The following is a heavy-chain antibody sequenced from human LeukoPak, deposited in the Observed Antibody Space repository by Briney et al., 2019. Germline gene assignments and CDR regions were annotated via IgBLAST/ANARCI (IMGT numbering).Heavy chain of an antibody. CDR1: GGSISSSSYY. J-gene: IGHJ4*02. CDR3: ARDRHPHRPAYSSSWYKGFDY. CDR2: IYYSGST. D-gene: IGHD6-13*01. Sequence: SETLSLTCTVSGGSISSSSYYWGWIRQPPGKGLEWIGSIYYSGSTYYNPSLKSRVTISVDTSKNQFSLQLNSVTPEDTAVYYCARDRHPHRPAYSSSWYKGFDYWGQGTLVTVSS. V-gene: IGHV4-39*02.